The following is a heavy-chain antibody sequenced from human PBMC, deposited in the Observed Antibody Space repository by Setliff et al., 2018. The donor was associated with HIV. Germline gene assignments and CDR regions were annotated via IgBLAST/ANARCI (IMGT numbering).Heavy chain of an antibody. J-gene: IGHJ3*01. CDR3: ARALTGAGTFDV. CDR1: GFTFSAFP. CDR2: ISFDGDNT. Sequence: PGESLTLSCAASGFTFSAFPMHWVRQAPGKGLEWVALISFDGDNTYFADSVRGRFTISRDNSKSAMSLQMHSLTPEDTAIYYCARALTGAGTFDVWGQGTMVTVSS. D-gene: IGHD3-9*01. V-gene: IGHV3-30*04.